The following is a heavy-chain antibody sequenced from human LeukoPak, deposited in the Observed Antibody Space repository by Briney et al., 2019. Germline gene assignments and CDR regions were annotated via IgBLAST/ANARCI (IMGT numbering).Heavy chain of an antibody. J-gene: IGHJ4*02. CDR3: ASGRQLGY. CDR2: IKEDGSEK. V-gene: IGHV3-7*01. Sequence: GGSLRLSCAASGFTFSNCGMSWVRQAPGKGLEWVANIKEDGSEKYYVDSVKGRFTISRDNARNSLYLQMNSLRAEDTAVYYCASGRQLGYWGQGTLVTVSS. D-gene: IGHD6-13*01. CDR1: GFTFSNCG.